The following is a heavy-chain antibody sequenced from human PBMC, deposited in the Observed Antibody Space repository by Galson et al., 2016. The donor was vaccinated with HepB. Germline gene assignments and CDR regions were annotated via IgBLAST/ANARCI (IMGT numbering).Heavy chain of an antibody. CDR1: GYSFSNFW. J-gene: IGHJ3*01. CDR3: ASGQWDTGYESSAFDV. V-gene: IGHV5-10-1*01. CDR2: IDPSDSYT. D-gene: IGHD5-12*01. Sequence: QSGAEVKKPGESLRISCKGSGYSFSNFWISRVRQKPGKGLEWMGRIDPSDSYTNYSPSFQGHVTISADKSITSAYLQWSSLKASDTAMYYCASGQWDTGYESSAFDVWGQGTMVTVSS.